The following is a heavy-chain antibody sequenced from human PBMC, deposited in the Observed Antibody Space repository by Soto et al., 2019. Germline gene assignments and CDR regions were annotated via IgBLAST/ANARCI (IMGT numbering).Heavy chain of an antibody. D-gene: IGHD5-18*01. CDR1: GGSISSGGYS. J-gene: IGHJ5*02. CDR3: AREHTAMVGFFGP. CDR2: IYHSGST. V-gene: IGHV4-30-2*01. Sequence: SETLSLTCAVSGGSISSGGYSWSWIRQPPGKGLEWIGYIYHSGSTYYNPSLKSRVTISVDRSKNQFSLKLSSVTAADTAVYYCAREHTAMVGFFGPWGQGTLVTVSS.